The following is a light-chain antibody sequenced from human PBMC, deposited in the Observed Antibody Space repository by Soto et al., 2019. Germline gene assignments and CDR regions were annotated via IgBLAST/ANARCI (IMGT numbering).Light chain of an antibody. CDR2: EAS. V-gene: IGKV1-27*01. CDR1: QGIRHY. J-gene: IGKJ1*01. CDR3: QNFDSAPKT. Sequence: DIQMTQSPSSLSASVGDRVTITCRASQGIRHYLAWYQQKPGKVPKLLIYEASNLQSGVPSRFRGGGSGPEFTLTISSLQPEDVATYYCQNFDSAPKTFGQGTKVDIK.